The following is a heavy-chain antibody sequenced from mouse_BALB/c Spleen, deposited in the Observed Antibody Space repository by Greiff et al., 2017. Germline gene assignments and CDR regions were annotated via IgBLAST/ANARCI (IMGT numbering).Heavy chain of an antibody. J-gene: IGHJ3*01. D-gene: IGHD2-4*01. Sequence: QVQLQQSGAELARPGASVKLSCKASGYTFTDYYINWVKQRTGQGLEWIGEIYPGSGNTYYNEKFKGKATLTADKSSSTAYMQLSSLTSEDSAVYFCARDEGLGFAYWGQGTLVTVSA. V-gene: IGHV1-77*01. CDR2: IYPGSGNT. CDR1: GYTFTDYY. CDR3: ARDEGLGFAY.